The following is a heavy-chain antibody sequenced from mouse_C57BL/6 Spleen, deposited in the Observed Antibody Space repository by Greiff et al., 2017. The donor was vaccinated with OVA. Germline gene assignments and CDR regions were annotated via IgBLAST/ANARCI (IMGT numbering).Heavy chain of an antibody. V-gene: IGHV5-6*01. J-gene: IGHJ3*01. Sequence: EVQVVESGGDLVKPGGSLKLSCAASGFTFSSYGMSWVRQTPDKRLEWVATLSSGGSYTYYPDSVKGRFTISRDNAKNTLYLQMSSLKSEDTAMYYCARHGSTFPEGFAYWGQGTLVTVSA. CDR2: LSSGGSYT. D-gene: IGHD5-5*01. CDR3: ARHGSTFPEGFAY. CDR1: GFTFSSYG.